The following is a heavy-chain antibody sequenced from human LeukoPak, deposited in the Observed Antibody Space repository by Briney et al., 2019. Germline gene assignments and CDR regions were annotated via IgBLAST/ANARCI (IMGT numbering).Heavy chain of an antibody. D-gene: IGHD6-6*01. CDR3: ADFEYSSSSDY. CDR1: GLTFSSYA. Sequence: GGSLRLSCAASGLTFSSYAMSWVRQAPGKGLEWVSAISGSGGSTYYADSVKGRFTISRDNSKNTLYLQMNSLRAEDTAVYYCADFEYSSSSDYWGQGTLVTVSS. CDR2: ISGSGGST. J-gene: IGHJ4*02. V-gene: IGHV3-23*01.